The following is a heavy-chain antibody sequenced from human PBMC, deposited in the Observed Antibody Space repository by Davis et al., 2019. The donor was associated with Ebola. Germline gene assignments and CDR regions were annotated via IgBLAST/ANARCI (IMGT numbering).Heavy chain of an antibody. CDR3: TRASADSSRDY. Sequence: GESLKISCAASGFTFSSYAMSWVRQAPGKGLEWVSAISGSGGSTYYADSVKGRFTISRDNSKNTLYLQMNSLKTEDTAVYYCTRASADSSRDYWGQGTLVTVSS. CDR1: GFTFSSYA. J-gene: IGHJ4*02. D-gene: IGHD6-13*01. V-gene: IGHV3-23*01. CDR2: ISGSGGST.